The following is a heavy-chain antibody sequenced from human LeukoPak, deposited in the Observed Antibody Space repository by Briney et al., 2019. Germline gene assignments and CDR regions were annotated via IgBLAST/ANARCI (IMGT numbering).Heavy chain of an antibody. V-gene: IGHV4-39*07. CDR1: GGSISSSSYY. D-gene: IGHD5-12*01. J-gene: IGHJ4*02. CDR3: ARAALRTPLTYFDY. CDR2: IYYSGST. Sequence: PSETLSLTCTVSGGSISSSSYYWGWIRQPPGGGLEWIGSIYYSGSTYYNPSLKSRVTISVDTSKNQFSLKLSSVTAADTAVYYCARAALRTPLTYFDYWGQGTLVTVSS.